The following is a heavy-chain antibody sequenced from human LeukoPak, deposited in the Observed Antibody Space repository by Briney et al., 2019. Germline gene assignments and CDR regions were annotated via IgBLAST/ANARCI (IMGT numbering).Heavy chain of an antibody. V-gene: IGHV3-23*01. CDR3: ARDGQTPGVLRFLEWLPQPPDSDNWFDP. CDR1: GFTFSSYA. D-gene: IGHD3-3*01. CDR2: ISGSGGST. Sequence: PGGSLRLSCAASGFTFSSYAMSWVRQAPGKGLEWVSAISGSGGSTYYADSVKGRFTISRDNAKNSLYLQMNSLRAEDTAVYYCARDGQTPGVLRFLEWLPQPPDSDNWFDPWGQGTLVTVSS. J-gene: IGHJ5*02.